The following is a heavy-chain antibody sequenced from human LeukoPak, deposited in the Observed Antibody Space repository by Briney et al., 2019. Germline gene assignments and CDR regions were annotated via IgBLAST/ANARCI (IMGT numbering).Heavy chain of an antibody. CDR3: ARVFNPDCSSTSCPFDY. D-gene: IGHD2-2*01. J-gene: IGHJ4*02. V-gene: IGHV3-7*01. CDR2: INHNGNVN. Sequence: GGSLRLSCAASGFTFSSYWMNWARQAPGKGLEWVASINHNGNVNYYVDSVKGRFTISRDNSKNTLYLQMNSLRAEDTAVYYCARVFNPDCSSTSCPFDYWGQGTLVTVSS. CDR1: GFTFSSYW.